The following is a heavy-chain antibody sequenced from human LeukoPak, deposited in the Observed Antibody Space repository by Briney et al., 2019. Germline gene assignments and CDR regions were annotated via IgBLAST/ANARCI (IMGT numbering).Heavy chain of an antibody. CDR2: ISYEGSNK. Sequence: GRSLRLSCAASGFTFSSYGMHWVRQAPGKGLGWVAVISYEGSNKYYADFVEGRFTKSRDNSKNTMYMHMTSLRAENTAVYYCAKEGLTAMAIRFDYWGQGTLVTVSS. CDR3: AKEGLTAMAIRFDY. D-gene: IGHD5-18*01. J-gene: IGHJ4*02. CDR1: GFTFSSYG. V-gene: IGHV3-30*18.